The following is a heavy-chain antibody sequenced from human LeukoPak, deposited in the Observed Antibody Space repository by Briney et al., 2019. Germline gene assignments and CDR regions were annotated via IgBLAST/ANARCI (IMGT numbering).Heavy chain of an antibody. CDR2: IYHSGST. V-gene: IGHV4-30-2*01. Sequence: SQTLSLTCAVSGGSISSGGYSWSWIRQPPGKGLEWIGYIYHSGSTYYNPSLKSRVTISVDTSKNQFSLKLSSVTAADTAVYYCARGMSPDYYGSGSYYSPFDYWGQGTLVTVSS. CDR3: ARGMSPDYYGSGSYYSPFDY. D-gene: IGHD3-10*01. J-gene: IGHJ4*02. CDR1: GGSISSGGYS.